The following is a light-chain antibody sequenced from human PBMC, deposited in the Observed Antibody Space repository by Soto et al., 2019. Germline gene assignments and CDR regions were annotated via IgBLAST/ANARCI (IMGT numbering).Light chain of an antibody. CDR3: QQYGSSLFT. V-gene: IGKV3-20*01. CDR1: QSVSSSY. CDR2: GAS. J-gene: IGKJ3*01. Sequence: EIVLTQSPGTLSLSPGEGATLSCRASQSVSSSYLAWYQQKPGQAPRLLIYGASSRATASPDRFSGSGSGTDFTLTISRLEPEDFAVYYCQQYGSSLFTFGPGTKVDIK.